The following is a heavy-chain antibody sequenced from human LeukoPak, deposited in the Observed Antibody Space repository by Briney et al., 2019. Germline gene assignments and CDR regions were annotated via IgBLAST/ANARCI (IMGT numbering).Heavy chain of an antibody. CDR2: IYYSGST. CDR1: GGSISSSSYY. V-gene: IGHV4-39*07. Sequence: SETLSLTCTVSGGSISSSSYYWGWIRQPPGKGLEWIGSIYYSGSTYYNPSLKSRVTISVDTSKNQFSLKLSSVTAADTAVYYCAREAWYSSSWYTYFDYWGQGTLVTVSS. J-gene: IGHJ4*02. D-gene: IGHD6-13*01. CDR3: AREAWYSSSWYTYFDY.